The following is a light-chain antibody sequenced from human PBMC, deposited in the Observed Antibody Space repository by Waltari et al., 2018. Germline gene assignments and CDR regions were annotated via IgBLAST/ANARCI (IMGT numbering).Light chain of an antibody. Sequence: ERLLTQSPGTLPLSPGERATLSCRARKNLGRYLVGYQQQPGQAPRLLIYEASRSATGIPDRFSGSGSGTDFSLIISRLEPEDFAIYYYQNHERLPATFGQGTKVEIK. J-gene: IGKJ1*01. V-gene: IGKV3-20*01. CDR2: EAS. CDR1: KNLGRY. CDR3: QNHERLPAT.